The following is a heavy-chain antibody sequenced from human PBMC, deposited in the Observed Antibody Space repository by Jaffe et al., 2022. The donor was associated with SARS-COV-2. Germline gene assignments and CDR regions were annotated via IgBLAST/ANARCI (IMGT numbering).Heavy chain of an antibody. D-gene: IGHD3-3*01. V-gene: IGHV3-72*01. J-gene: IGHJ4*02. CDR2: IRNRGNSYNT. CDR1: EFPFSDHH. Sequence: EVQLVESGGGLVQPGGSLRLSCVASEFPFSDHHMDWVRQAPGKGLEWVGRIRNRGNSYNTEYAASVKGRFTISREDSKNSLYLQMNSLRTEDTAVYYCAYLGVWSDGGSNAFDYWGQGTLVTVSS. CDR3: AYLGVWSDGGSNAFDY.